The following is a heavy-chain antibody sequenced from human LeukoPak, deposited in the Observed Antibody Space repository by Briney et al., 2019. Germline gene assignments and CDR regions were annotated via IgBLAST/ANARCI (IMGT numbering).Heavy chain of an antibody. D-gene: IGHD3/OR15-3a*01. CDR3: ARQTGSGLFILP. V-gene: IGHV4-39*01. CDR2: IYYTGST. CDR1: SGSISSSTYY. Sequence: SETLSLTCTVSSGSISSSTYYWGWIRQPPGKGLEWIGTIYYTGSTYYNPSLKSRVTISVDTSKNQFSLRLTSVTAADTAVYYCARQTGSGLFILPGGQGTLVTV. J-gene: IGHJ4*02.